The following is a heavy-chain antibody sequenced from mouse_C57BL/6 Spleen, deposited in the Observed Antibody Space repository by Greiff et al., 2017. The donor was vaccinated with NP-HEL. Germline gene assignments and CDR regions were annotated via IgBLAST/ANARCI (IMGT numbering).Heavy chain of an antibody. V-gene: IGHV1-7*01. D-gene: IGHD2-5*01. CDR2: INPSSGYT. J-gene: IGHJ4*01. CDR3: ARSRNSNYEAMDY. CDR1: GYTFTSYW. Sequence: QVQLQQSGAELAKPGASVKLSCKASGYTFTSYWMHWVNQRPGQGLEWIGYINPSSGYTKYNQKFKDKATLTADKSSSTAYMQLSSLTYEDSAVYYCARSRNSNYEAMDYWGQGTSVTVAS.